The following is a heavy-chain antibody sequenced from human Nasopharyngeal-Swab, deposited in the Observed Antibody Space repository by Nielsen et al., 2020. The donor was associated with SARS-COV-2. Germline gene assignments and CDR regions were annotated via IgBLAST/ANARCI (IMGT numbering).Heavy chain of an antibody. Sequence: GSLRLSCTVSGDSIAYSTFYWDWIRQPPGKGLEWIGNIYYNGNTYQNPSLKSRLTISVDKSKNQFSLQLSSVTAADTAVYYCVRSSSWYYFDYWAQGTQVTVSS. CDR1: GDSIAYSTFY. CDR3: VRSSSWYYFDY. V-gene: IGHV4-39*01. CDR2: IYYNGNT. D-gene: IGHD6-13*01. J-gene: IGHJ4*02.